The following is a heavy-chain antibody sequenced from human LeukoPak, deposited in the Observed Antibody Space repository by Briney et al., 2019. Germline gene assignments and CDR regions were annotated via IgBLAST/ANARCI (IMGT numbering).Heavy chain of an antibody. J-gene: IGHJ4*02. D-gene: IGHD3-10*01. CDR2: ISAYNGNT. CDR1: GYTFTSYG. Sequence: ASVKVSCKASGYTFTSYGISWVRQAPGQGLEWMGWISAYNGNTNYAQKLQGRVTMTRDTSISTAYMELSRLRSDNTAVYYCARGQYGSGSYYISQIFPFFSYWGQGTLVTVSS. V-gene: IGHV1-18*01. CDR3: ARGQYGSGSYYISQIFPFFSY.